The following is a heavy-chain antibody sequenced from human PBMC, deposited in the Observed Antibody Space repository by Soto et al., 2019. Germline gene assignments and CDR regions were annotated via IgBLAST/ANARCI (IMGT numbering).Heavy chain of an antibody. CDR1: GFTFSDYY. V-gene: IGHV3-11*01. D-gene: IGHD3-22*01. CDR2: ISSSGSTI. J-gene: IGHJ4*02. CDR3: ARDGGHYYDSDFNFDY. Sequence: PGGSLRLSCAASGFTFSDYYMSWIRQAPGKGLEWVPYISSSGSTIYYADSVKGRFTISRDNAKNSLYLQMNSLRAEDTAVYYCARDGGHYYDSDFNFDYWGQGTLVTVSS.